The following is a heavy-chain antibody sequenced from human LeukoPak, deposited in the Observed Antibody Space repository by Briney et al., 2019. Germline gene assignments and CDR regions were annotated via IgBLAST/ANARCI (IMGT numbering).Heavy chain of an antibody. V-gene: IGHV3-11*01. Sequence: GGSLRLSCAASGFTFSDYYMSWIRQAPGKGLEWVSYISSSGSTIYYADSVKGRFTISRDNAKNSLYLQMNSLRAEDTAVYYCARDRANRRPDAFDIWGQGTMVTVSS. CDR2: ISSSGSTI. J-gene: IGHJ3*02. CDR1: GFTFSDYY. D-gene: IGHD4/OR15-4a*01. CDR3: ARDRANRRPDAFDI.